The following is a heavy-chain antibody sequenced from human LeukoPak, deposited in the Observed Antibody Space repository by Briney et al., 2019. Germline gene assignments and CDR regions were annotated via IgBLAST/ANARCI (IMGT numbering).Heavy chain of an antibody. CDR2: TSGSDGST. D-gene: IGHD3-10*01. Sequence: GGSLRLSCAVSGFTFSIYAMTWVRQAPGKGLYWVSATSGSDGSTYYAETVKGRFTISRDNSKNTLYLQMNSLRAEDTAVYYCVKGHHYGSGSYWVWGQGTLVTVSS. CDR3: VKGHHYGSGSYWV. J-gene: IGHJ4*02. V-gene: IGHV3-23*01. CDR1: GFTFSIYA.